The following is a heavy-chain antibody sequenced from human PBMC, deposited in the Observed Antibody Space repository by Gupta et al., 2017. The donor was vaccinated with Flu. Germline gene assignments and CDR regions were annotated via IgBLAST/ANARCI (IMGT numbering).Heavy chain of an antibody. V-gene: IGHV4-59*01. J-gene: IGHJ4*02. CDR3: AREARYFGSGAYYRAGCFDS. CDR1: GEPMSDYY. CDR2: VHDSGNI. D-gene: IGHD3-10*01. Sequence: QVQLRESGPGLVKPSETLSLKCIVSGEPMSDYYWSWIRQPPGKRLEWIGYVHDSGNINYNPALRSRVTLSVDTSKSHFSLNLNSVTAADTAVYYCAREARYFGSGAYYRAGCFDSWGQGTLVIVSS.